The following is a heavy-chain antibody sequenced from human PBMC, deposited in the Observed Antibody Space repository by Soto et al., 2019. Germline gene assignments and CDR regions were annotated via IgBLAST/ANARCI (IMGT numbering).Heavy chain of an antibody. CDR1: GYTLTELS. Sequence: AASVKVSCKVSGYTLTELSMHWVRQAPGKGLEWMGGFDPEDGETIYAQKYQGRDTMNEDTSTDTAYMELSSLRSEDTAVYYCVRAAAVGWFDPWGQGTLVTVSS. D-gene: IGHD6-13*01. CDR2: FDPEDGET. J-gene: IGHJ5*02. CDR3: VRAAAVGWFDP. V-gene: IGHV1-24*01.